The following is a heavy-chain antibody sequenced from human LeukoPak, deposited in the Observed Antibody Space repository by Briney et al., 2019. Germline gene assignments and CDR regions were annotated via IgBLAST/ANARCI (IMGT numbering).Heavy chain of an antibody. CDR1: GGSISSSGYY. CDR2: IYYSGST. Sequence: PSETLSLTCTVSGGSISSSGYYWGWIRQPPGKGLEWVASIYYSGSTYYNPSLKSRFTISGDTSKNQLSLKLSSLTAADTAVYYCARHEYSGSYYGLSWFDPWGQGTLVTVSS. D-gene: IGHD1-26*01. J-gene: IGHJ5*02. V-gene: IGHV4-39*01. CDR3: ARHEYSGSYYGLSWFDP.